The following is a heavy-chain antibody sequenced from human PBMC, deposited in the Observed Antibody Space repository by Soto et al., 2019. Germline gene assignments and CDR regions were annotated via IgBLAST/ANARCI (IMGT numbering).Heavy chain of an antibody. CDR1: GYSISSSNW. V-gene: IGHV4-28*01. Sequence: PSETLSLTCAVSGYSISSSNWWGWIRQPPGKGLEWIGYIFYSGSTYYNPSLKSRVTMSVDTSKNQFSLKLSSVTAVDTAVYYCARTHNIAVAGYFDYWGQGTLVTVSS. D-gene: IGHD6-19*01. CDR2: IFYSGST. J-gene: IGHJ4*02. CDR3: ARTHNIAVAGYFDY.